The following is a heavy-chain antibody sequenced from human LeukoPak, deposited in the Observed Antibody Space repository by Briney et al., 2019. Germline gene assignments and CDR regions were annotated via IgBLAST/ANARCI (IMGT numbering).Heavy chain of an antibody. CDR1: GGSLSSYS. Sequence: SETLSLTCTVSGGSLSSYSWGWVRQPPGKGLEWVGYIYYSGGTTSNPSLKSRVTISVDTSKNQFSLKLSSVTAADTAVYYCARQSRRRWLQFEVPDYFDYWGQGTLVTVSS. J-gene: IGHJ4*02. CDR2: IYYSGGT. D-gene: IGHD5-24*01. CDR3: ARQSRRRWLQFEVPDYFDY. V-gene: IGHV4-59*08.